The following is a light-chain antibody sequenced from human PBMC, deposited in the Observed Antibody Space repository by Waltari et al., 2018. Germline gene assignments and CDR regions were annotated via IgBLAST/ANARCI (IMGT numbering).Light chain of an antibody. CDR2: HAS. CDR1: QSMSKY. V-gene: IGKV3-20*01. Sequence: SCSAIQSMSKYLAWYQQKPGQAPRLLIYHASSRAAGIPDRFSGSGSVTDFSLSISRLEPEDFAVYYCQHYESLPVTFGQGTKVEIK. J-gene: IGKJ1*01. CDR3: QHYESLPVT.